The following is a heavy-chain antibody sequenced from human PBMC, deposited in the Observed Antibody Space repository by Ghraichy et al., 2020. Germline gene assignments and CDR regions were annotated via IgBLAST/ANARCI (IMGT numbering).Heavy chain of an antibody. CDR2: ISWNSGSI. CDR1: GFTFDDYA. Sequence: GGSLRLSCAASGFTFDDYAMHWVRQAPGKGLEWVSGISWNSGSIGYADSVKGRFTISRDNAKNSLYLQMNSLRAEDTALYYCAKGSGDFWSGYYTGYFDYWGQGTLVTVSS. J-gene: IGHJ4*02. CDR3: AKGSGDFWSGYYTGYFDY. V-gene: IGHV3-9*01. D-gene: IGHD3-3*01.